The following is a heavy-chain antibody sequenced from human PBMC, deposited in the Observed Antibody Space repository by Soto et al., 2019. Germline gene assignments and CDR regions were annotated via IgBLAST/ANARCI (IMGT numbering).Heavy chain of an antibody. V-gene: IGHV3-48*04. Sequence: GGAMGLSCAASGFTFSSDSMNWVRQAPGKGLEWVSYSSSSSSTIYYADSVKGRCTISRDNAKNSLYMQMNSLRAEDTAVYYCARERGGTITMILVVHFDYWGQGTLVTVSS. CDR3: ARERGGTITMILVVHFDY. CDR2: SSSSSSTI. D-gene: IGHD3-22*01. J-gene: IGHJ4*02. CDR1: GFTFSSDS.